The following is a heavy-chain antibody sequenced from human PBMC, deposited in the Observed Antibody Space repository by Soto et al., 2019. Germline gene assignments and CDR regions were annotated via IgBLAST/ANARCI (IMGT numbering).Heavy chain of an antibody. D-gene: IGHD3-10*01. Sequence: SVKVSCKASGGTFSSYTISWVRQAPGQGLEWMGGIIPIFGTANYAQKFQGRVTITADESTSTAYMELSSLRSEDTAVYYCARVYYGSGGYYYGMDVWGQGTTVTVSS. CDR1: GGTFSSYT. V-gene: IGHV1-69*13. CDR2: IIPIFGTA. J-gene: IGHJ6*02. CDR3: ARVYYGSGGYYYGMDV.